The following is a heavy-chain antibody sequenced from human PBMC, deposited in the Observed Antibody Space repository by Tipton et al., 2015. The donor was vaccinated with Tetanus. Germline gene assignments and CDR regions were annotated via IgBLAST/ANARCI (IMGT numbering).Heavy chain of an antibody. V-gene: IGHV4-34*09. Sequence: TLSLTCTVSGGSFSLYYWNWVRQSPGKGLEWIGEINHSGSTNHNPSLKSRVTMSVDTSKNQISLNLSSVTAADTAVYYCARDPWLDYWGQGTLVTVSS. CDR3: ARDPWLDY. J-gene: IGHJ4*02. CDR2: INHSGST. CDR1: GGSFSLYY.